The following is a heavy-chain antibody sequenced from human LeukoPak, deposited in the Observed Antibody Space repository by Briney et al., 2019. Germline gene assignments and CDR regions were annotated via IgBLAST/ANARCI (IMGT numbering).Heavy chain of an antibody. D-gene: IGHD5-12*01. Sequence: MHWVRQAPGQGLEWMGWINPNSGGTNYAQKFQGRVTMTRDTSISTAYMELSRLRSDDTAVYYCARDQEKYSGYGYWGQGTLVTVSS. CDR3: ARDQEKYSGYGY. V-gene: IGHV1-2*02. CDR2: INPNSGGT. J-gene: IGHJ4*02.